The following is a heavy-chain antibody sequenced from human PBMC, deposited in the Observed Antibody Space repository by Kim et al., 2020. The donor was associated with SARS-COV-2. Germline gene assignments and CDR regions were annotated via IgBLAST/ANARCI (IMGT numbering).Heavy chain of an antibody. Sequence: YAQKFQCRVTVTRDTSTSTVYMELSSLRSDDTAVYYCARDLGDIKVPGDYWGQGTLVTVSS. D-gene: IGHD2-15*01. J-gene: IGHJ4*02. V-gene: IGHV1-46*01. CDR3: ARDLGDIKVPGDY.